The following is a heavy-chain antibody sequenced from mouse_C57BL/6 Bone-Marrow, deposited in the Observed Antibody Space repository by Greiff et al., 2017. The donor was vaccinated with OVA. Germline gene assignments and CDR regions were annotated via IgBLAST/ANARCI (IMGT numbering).Heavy chain of an antibody. D-gene: IGHD1-1*01. Sequence: EVLLQQSVAELVRPGASVKLSCTASGFNIKNTYMHWVKQRPEQGLEWIGRIDPANGNSKYAPKFQGKATITADTSSNTAYLQLSSLTSEDTAIYYCAYYYGSSYCWFAYWGQGTLVTVSA. V-gene: IGHV14-3*01. CDR1: GFNIKNTY. CDR2: IDPANGNS. J-gene: IGHJ3*01. CDR3: AYYYGSSYCWFAY.